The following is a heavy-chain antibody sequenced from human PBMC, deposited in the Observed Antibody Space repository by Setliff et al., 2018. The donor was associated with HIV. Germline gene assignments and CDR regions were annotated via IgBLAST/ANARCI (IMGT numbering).Heavy chain of an antibody. V-gene: IGHV4-31*03. J-gene: IGHJ4*02. D-gene: IGHD3-16*01. CDR3: ARGRYYREISDSLFDL. Sequence: SETLSLTCSVSGGSIRSDGYYWNWIRQHPEKGLEWIGYIYNNGSTYYNPSLESRLMMSIDPSKNQFSLNLRSVTVADTAVYYCARGRYYREISDSLFDLWGQGTLVT. CDR1: GGSIRSDGYY. CDR2: IYNNGST.